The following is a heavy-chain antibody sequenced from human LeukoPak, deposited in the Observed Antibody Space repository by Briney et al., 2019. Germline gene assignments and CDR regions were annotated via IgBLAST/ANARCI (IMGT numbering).Heavy chain of an antibody. Sequence: PGGSLRLSCAASGFTYISYAMSWVRQAPGKGLEWVSGISGSGGSTYYADSVKGRFTISRDNSKNTLYLQMNSLRAEDTAVYYCAKALRAYYSDYWGQGTLVTVSS. CDR2: ISGSGGST. J-gene: IGHJ4*02. V-gene: IGHV3-23*01. CDR1: GFTYISYA. CDR3: AKALRAYYSDY.